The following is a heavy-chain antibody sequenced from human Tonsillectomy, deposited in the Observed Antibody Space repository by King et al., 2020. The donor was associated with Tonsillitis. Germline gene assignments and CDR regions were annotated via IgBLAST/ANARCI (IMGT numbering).Heavy chain of an antibody. CDR3: ARGRFIVATIFDL. J-gene: IGHJ5*02. D-gene: IGHD5-12*01. CDR2: INQSGSA. V-gene: IGHV4-34*01. CDR1: GGSFSGYY. Sequence: VQLQQWGAGLLKPSETLSLTCGVYGGSFSGYYWSWIRQPPGKGLEWIGEINQSGSATYNPSLKSRVTISVDTSKNQSSLKLTSVTAADTAMYSCARGRFIVATIFDLWGQGSLVTVSS.